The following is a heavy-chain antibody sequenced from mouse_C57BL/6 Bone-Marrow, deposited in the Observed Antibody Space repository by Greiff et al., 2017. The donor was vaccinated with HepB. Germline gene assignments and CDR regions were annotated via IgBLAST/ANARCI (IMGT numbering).Heavy chain of an antibody. Sequence: VQLQESGPELVRPGASVKISCKAPGYTFTSHWMQWVRQRPGQGLEWIGEIFPGSGSTYYNEKFKGKATLTVDTSSSTAYMHLSSLTSEDSAVYFCARDYGNPYYYAMDYWGQGTSVTVSS. D-gene: IGHD2-1*01. CDR2: IFPGSGST. V-gene: IGHV1-56*01. CDR3: ARDYGNPYYYAMDY. CDR1: GYTFTSHW. J-gene: IGHJ4*01.